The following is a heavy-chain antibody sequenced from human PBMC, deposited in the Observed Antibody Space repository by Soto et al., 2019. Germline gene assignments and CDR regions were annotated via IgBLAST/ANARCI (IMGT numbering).Heavy chain of an antibody. J-gene: IGHJ4*02. V-gene: IGHV3-73*01. CDR2: IRNKANSYAT. D-gene: IGHD2-15*01. Sequence: SLRLSCAASGFTFSGSSVHWVRQASGKGLEWVGRIRNKANSYATEYAASVRGRFTISRDDSKNTAFLQMNSLNTEDTAVYYCISHSPEDMIRTWGQGTLVTVS. CDR1: GFTFSGSS. CDR3: ISHSPEDMIRT.